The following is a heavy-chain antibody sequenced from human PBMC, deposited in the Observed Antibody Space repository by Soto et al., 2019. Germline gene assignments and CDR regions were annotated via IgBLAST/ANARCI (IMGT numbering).Heavy chain of an antibody. V-gene: IGHV1-18*01. CDR2: ISAYNGNT. Sequence: ASVKVSCKASGYTFTSYGISWVRQAPGQGLEWMGWISAYNGNTNYAQKLQGRVTMTTDTSTSTAYMELRSLRSDDTAVYYCARVFLCTRDYYYQLYVWGQGTTVPVSS. CDR1: GYTFTSYG. D-gene: IGHD2-2*01. J-gene: IGHJ6*02. CDR3: ARVFLCTRDYYYQLYV.